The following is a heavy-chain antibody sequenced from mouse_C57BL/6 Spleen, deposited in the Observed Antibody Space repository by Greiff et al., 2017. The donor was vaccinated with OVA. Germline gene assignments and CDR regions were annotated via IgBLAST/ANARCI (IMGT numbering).Heavy chain of an antibody. CDR2: IWRGGST. V-gene: IGHV2-5*01. CDR3: AKNFLTGTGGFAY. J-gene: IGHJ3*01. CDR1: GFSLTSYG. Sequence: VMLVESGPGLVQPSQSLSITCTVSGFSLTSYGVHWVRQSPGKGLEWLGVIWRGGSTDYNAAFMSRLSITKDNSKSQVFFKMNSLQADDTAIYYCAKNFLTGTGGFAYWGQGTLVTVSA. D-gene: IGHD4-1*01.